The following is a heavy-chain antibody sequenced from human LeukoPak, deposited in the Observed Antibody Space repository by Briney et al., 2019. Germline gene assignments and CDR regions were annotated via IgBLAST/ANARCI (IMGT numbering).Heavy chain of an antibody. Sequence: PSETLSLTCAVYSGSFNNFYWSWIRQPPGKGLEWIGEINHSGNTNYSPSLKSRVTISVDTSKNQFSLKLNSVTAADTAVYYCAGVDTVLVGWFDPWGQGTLVTVSS. CDR3: AGVDTVLVGWFDP. V-gene: IGHV4-34*01. CDR1: SGSFNNFY. J-gene: IGHJ5*02. CDR2: INHSGNT. D-gene: IGHD5-18*01.